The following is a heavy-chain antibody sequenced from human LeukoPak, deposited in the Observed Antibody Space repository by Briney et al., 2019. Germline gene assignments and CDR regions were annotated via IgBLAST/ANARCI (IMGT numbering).Heavy chain of an antibody. CDR1: GFTLSRYS. CDR2: ISSGSSYI. CDR3: XGSDTIGYTPREWDYWYFDL. V-gene: IGHV3-21*01. Sequence: AGGSLRLSCAASGFTLSRYSMNWVRQAPGKGLEWVSSISSGSSYIYYAGSVKGRFTISRDNAKNSLYLQMNSLRAEDTAVYYXXGSDTIGYTPREWDYWYFDLWGRGTLVTVSS. J-gene: IGHJ2*01. D-gene: IGHD3-16*02.